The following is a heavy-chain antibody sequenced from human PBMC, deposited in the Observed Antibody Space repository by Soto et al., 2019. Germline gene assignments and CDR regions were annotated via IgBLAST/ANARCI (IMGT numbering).Heavy chain of an antibody. CDR1: GGPLSSGSYY. Sequence: SETLSLTCTVSGGPLSSGSYYWSWIRQSPGQGLEWIGYIYYSGTTKYNPSLKSRVSISVDTSKNQFSLRLTSLSAADTALYYCARTTAVPNTLRSRYFFDYWGQGTLVTVSS. V-gene: IGHV4-61*01. J-gene: IGHJ4*02. CDR3: ARTTAVPNTLRSRYFFDY. D-gene: IGHD4-17*01. CDR2: IYYSGTT.